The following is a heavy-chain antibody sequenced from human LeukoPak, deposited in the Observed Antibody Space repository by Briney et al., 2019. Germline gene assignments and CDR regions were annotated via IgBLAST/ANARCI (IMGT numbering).Heavy chain of an antibody. J-gene: IGHJ5*02. CDR3: ARDREIAAGNFFDP. V-gene: IGHV3-74*01. Sequence: TGRSLRLSCAASGFTFSNYWMHWVRHAPGKGLVWVSRINSDGSSTTYADSVKGRFTISRDNAKNTLYLQMNNLRAEDTAVYSCARDREIAAGNFFDPWGQGTLVTVSS. D-gene: IGHD6-13*01. CDR1: GFTFSNYW. CDR2: INSDGSST.